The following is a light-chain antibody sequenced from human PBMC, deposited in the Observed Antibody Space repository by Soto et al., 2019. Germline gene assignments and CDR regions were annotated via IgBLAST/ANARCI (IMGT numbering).Light chain of an antibody. J-gene: IGKJ4*01. V-gene: IGKV3-15*01. CDR1: QSVSYN. CDR2: GAF. Sequence: EIVMTQSPATLSVSPGETATLSCRASQSVSYNLAWYQQKPGQGPRLLFYGAFTRATGIPARFSGSGSGTEFTLTISSLQSEDFAVYYCQQYKNWPPLTFGGGTKVEIK. CDR3: QQYKNWPPLT.